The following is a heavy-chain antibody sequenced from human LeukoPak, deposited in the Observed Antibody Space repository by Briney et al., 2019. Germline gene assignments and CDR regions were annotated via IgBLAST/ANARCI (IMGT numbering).Heavy chain of an antibody. CDR3: ARDSAAIFDY. J-gene: IGHJ4*02. V-gene: IGHV4-34*01. Sequence: PSETLSLTCAVYGGSFSGYYWSWIRQPPGKGLEWIGEINHSGSTNYNPSLKSRVTISVDTSKNQFSLKLSSVTAEDTAVYYCARDSAAIFDYWGQGTLVTVSS. CDR2: INHSGST. CDR1: GGSFSGYY. D-gene: IGHD2-2*01.